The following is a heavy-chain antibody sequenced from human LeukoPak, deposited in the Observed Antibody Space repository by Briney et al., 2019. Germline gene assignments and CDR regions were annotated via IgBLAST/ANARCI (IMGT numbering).Heavy chain of an antibody. V-gene: IGHV3-33*01. D-gene: IGHD6-19*01. CDR3: ARDELAVAKKGFLDS. Sequence: GGSLRLSCAASGFIFSSYGMHWVRQAPGKGLEWVAVIWYDGSNKYYADSVKGRFTISRDNSKNTLYLQVNSLRAEDTAVYYCARDELAVAKKGFLDSWGQGTLVTVSS. J-gene: IGHJ4*02. CDR2: IWYDGSNK. CDR1: GFIFSSYG.